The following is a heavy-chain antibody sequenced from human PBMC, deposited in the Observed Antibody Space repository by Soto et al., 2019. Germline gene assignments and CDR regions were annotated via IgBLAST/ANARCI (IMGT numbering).Heavy chain of an antibody. V-gene: IGHV1-69*13. CDR3: ARDLVAMVTTSVYYGMDV. CDR2: IIPIFGTA. J-gene: IGHJ6*02. CDR1: GGTFSSYA. D-gene: IGHD5-18*01. Sequence: SVKVSCKASGGTFSSYAISWVRQAPGQGLEWMGGIIPIFGTANYAQKFQGRVTITADESTSTAYTELSSLRSEDTAVYYCARDLVAMVTTSVYYGMDVWGQGTTVTVSS.